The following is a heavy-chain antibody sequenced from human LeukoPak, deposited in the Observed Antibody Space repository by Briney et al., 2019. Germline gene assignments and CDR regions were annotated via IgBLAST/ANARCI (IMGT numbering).Heavy chain of an antibody. CDR3: ARGNWAFDY. J-gene: IGHJ4*02. D-gene: IGHD7-27*01. V-gene: IGHV3-48*03. Sequence: GGSLRLSCAASGFTFRSYDMNWVRQAPGTGLQWVSYISSSGSTIYYADSVKGRFTISRDNAKNSVYLQMNSMRAEDTAVYYCARGNWAFDYWGQGTLVTVSS. CDR1: GFTFRSYD. CDR2: ISSSGSTI.